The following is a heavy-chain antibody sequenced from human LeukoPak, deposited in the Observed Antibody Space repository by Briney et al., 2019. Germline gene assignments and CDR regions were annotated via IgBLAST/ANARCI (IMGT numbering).Heavy chain of an antibody. CDR1: GGTFSSYA. CDR3: ASNYYDSSGPYAP. Sequence: GASVKVSCKASGGTFSSYAISWVRQAPGQGLEWMGRIIPILGIANYAQKFQGRVTITADKSTSTAYMELSSLRSEDTAVYYCASNYYDSSGPYAPWGQGTLVTVSS. D-gene: IGHD3-22*01. J-gene: IGHJ5*02. CDR2: IIPILGIA. V-gene: IGHV1-69*04.